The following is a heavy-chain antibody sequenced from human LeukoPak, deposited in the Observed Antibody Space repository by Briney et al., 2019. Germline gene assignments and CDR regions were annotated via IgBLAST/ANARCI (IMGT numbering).Heavy chain of an antibody. CDR2: IYYSGST. CDR3: ARQKGDFDY. Sequence: PSETLSLTCTVSGGSISSCSYYWGWIRQPPGKGLEWIGSIYYSGSTYYNPSLKSRVTISVDTSKNQFSLKLSSVTAADTAVYYCARQKGDFDYWGQGTLVTVSS. V-gene: IGHV4-39*01. CDR1: GGSISSCSYY. J-gene: IGHJ4*02.